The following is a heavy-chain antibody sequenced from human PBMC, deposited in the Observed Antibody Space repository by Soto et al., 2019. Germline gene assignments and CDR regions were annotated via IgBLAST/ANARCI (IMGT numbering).Heavy chain of an antibody. CDR2: IIPIFGTA. CDR3: ARARPEVYELGYY. J-gene: IGHJ4*02. V-gene: IGHV1-69*13. CDR1: GGTFSSYA. D-gene: IGHD2-8*01. Sequence: RASVKVSCKASGGTFSSYAISWVRQAPGQGLEWMGGIIPIFGTANYAQKFQGRVTITADESTSTAYMELSSLRSEDTAVYYCARARPEVYELGYYWGQGTLVTVSS.